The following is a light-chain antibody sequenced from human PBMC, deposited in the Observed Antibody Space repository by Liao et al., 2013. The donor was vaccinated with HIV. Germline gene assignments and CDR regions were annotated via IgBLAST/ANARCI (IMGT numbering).Light chain of an antibody. Sequence: SYELTQPPSVSVSPGQTARIHLLWRCSCQSNIAYWYQQKPGQAPVLVIYKDTERPSGIPERFSGSTSGTTVTLTISGVQAEDEADCYCQSADSSATYWMFGGGTKLTVL. CDR2: KDT. V-gene: IGLV3-25*03. CDR3: QSADSSATYWM. J-gene: IGLJ3*02. CDR1: SCQSN.